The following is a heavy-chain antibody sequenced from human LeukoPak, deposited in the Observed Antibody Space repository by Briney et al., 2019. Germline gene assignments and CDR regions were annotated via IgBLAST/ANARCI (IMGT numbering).Heavy chain of an antibody. CDR2: INPNSGGT. D-gene: IGHD3-16*02. J-gene: IGHJ4*02. V-gene: IGHV1-2*06. CDR3: AISMITFGGVIVLNY. Sequence: ASVKVSCKASGYTFTCYYMHWVRQAPGQGLEWMGRINPNSGGTNYAQKFQGRVTMTRDTSISTAYMELSRLRSDDTAVYYCAISMITFGGVIVLNYWGQGTLVTVSS. CDR1: GYTFTCYY.